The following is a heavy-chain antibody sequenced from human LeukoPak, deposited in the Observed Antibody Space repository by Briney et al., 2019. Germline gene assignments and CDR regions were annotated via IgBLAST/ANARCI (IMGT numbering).Heavy chain of an antibody. D-gene: IGHD4-23*01. CDR2: ISYDGSNK. Sequence: PGGSLRLSCAASGFTFSSYWMSWVRQAPGKGLEWVAVISYDGSNKYYADSVKGRFTISRDNSKNTLYLQMNSLRAEDTAVYYCARDELVNDYFDYWGQGTLVTVSS. J-gene: IGHJ4*02. V-gene: IGHV3-30-3*01. CDR3: ARDELVNDYFDY. CDR1: GFTFSSYW.